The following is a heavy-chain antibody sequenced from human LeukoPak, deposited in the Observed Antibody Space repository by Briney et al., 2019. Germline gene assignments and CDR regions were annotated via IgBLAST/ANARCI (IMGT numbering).Heavy chain of an antibody. Sequence: AGGSLRLSCAASGFTFSSYAMSWVRQAPGKGLEWVSVITGSGGSTNYADSVKGRFTISRDNSKNTLYLQMNSLRAGDTAVYYCAKSRLWEILLSSDAFDIWGQGTMVTVSS. CDR3: AKSRLWEILLSSDAFDI. J-gene: IGHJ3*02. D-gene: IGHD1-26*01. V-gene: IGHV3-23*01. CDR2: ITGSGGST. CDR1: GFTFSSYA.